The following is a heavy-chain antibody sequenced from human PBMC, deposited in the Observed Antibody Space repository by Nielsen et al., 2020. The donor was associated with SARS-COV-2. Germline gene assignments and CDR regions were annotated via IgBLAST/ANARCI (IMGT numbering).Heavy chain of an antibody. Sequence: GESLKISCAASGFTFSSYDMHWVRQATGKGLEWVSAIGTAGATYYPGSVKGRFTISRENAKNSLYLQMNSLRAGDTAVYYCARAFSYYDFWSGSKEYYFDYWGQGTLVTVSS. J-gene: IGHJ4*02. V-gene: IGHV3-13*04. CDR3: ARAFSYYDFWSGSKEYYFDY. CDR1: GFTFSSYD. D-gene: IGHD3-3*01. CDR2: IGTAGAT.